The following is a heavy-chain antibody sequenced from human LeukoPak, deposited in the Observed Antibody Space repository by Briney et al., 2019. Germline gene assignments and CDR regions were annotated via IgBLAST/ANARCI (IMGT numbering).Heavy chain of an antibody. D-gene: IGHD2-15*01. Sequence: PSETLSLTCTVSGGSISSYYWGWIRQPPGKGLEWIGYIYYSGSTNYNPSLKSRVTISVDTSKNQFSLKLSSVTAADTAVYYCARELGCSGGSCYSDGAFDIWGQGTMVTVSS. V-gene: IGHV4-59*01. J-gene: IGHJ3*02. CDR1: GGSISSYY. CDR2: IYYSGST. CDR3: ARELGCSGGSCYSDGAFDI.